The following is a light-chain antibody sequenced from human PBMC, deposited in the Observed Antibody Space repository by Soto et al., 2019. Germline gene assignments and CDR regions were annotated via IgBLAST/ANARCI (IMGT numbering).Light chain of an antibody. CDR1: QSISSY. V-gene: IGKV1-39*01. CDR3: QQSYSTLWT. J-gene: IGKJ1*01. Sequence: IQMTQSPSSLSASVGDRVTITGLASQSISSYLNWYQQKPGKAPKLLIYAASSLQSGVPSRFSGSGSGTDFTLTISSLQPEDFATYYCQQSYSTLWTFGQGTKVDIK. CDR2: AAS.